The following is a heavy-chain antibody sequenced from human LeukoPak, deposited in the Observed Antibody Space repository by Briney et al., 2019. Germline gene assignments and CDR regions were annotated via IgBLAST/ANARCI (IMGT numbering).Heavy chain of an antibody. CDR2: ITHSGST. D-gene: IGHD4-17*01. Sequence: SETLSLTCAVYGGSFSNYYLSWVRQPPGKGLEWIGEITHSGSTNYNPSLKSRVTISVDTSKSQFSLKLGSVAAADTAVYYCAPIFGDYSDFDSWGQGTLVTVSS. CDR1: GGSFSNYY. V-gene: IGHV4-34*01. J-gene: IGHJ4*02. CDR3: APIFGDYSDFDS.